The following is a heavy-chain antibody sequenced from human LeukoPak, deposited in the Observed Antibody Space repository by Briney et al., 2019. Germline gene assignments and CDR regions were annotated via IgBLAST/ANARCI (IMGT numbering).Heavy chain of an antibody. V-gene: IGHV3-30-3*01. J-gene: IGHJ6*02. CDR1: GFTFSSYA. D-gene: IGHD1-1*01. CDR2: ISHDGSNK. CDR3: ATTSLATLDYYFGLDV. Sequence: GGSLRLSCAASGFTFSSYAMHWVRQAPGKGLEWVAVISHDGSNKYYADSVKGRFTISRDNSKNTLYLQMNSLKTEDTAVYYCATTSLATLDYYFGLDVWGQGTPVTVSS.